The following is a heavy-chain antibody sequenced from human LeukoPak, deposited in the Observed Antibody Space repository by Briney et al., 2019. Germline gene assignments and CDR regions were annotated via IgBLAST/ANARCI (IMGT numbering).Heavy chain of an antibody. V-gene: IGHV1-69*06. CDR3: ASPTTADFWSGYIY. CDR2: IIPIFGTA. CDR1: GYTLTDYY. J-gene: IGHJ4*02. Sequence: KVSFKASGYTLTDYYMHWVRQAPGQGLGWVGGIIPIFGTANYPQKFPGRVTITADTSTSTAYMELSSLRSEDTAVYYCASPTTADFWSGYIYWGQGTLVTVSS. D-gene: IGHD3-3*01.